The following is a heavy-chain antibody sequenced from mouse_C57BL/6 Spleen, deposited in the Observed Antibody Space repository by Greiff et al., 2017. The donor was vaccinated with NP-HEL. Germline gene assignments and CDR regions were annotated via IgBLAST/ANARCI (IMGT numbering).Heavy chain of an antibody. J-gene: IGHJ4*01. CDR2: IWSGGST. Sequence: VKLVESGPGLVQPSQSLSITCTVSGFSLTSYGVHWVRQSPGKGLEWLGVIWSGGSTDYNAAFISRLSISKDNSKSQVFFKMNSLQADDTAIYYCARDDGYHYYAMDYWGQGTSVTVSS. D-gene: IGHD2-3*01. CDR1: GFSLTSYG. V-gene: IGHV2-2*01. CDR3: ARDDGYHYYAMDY.